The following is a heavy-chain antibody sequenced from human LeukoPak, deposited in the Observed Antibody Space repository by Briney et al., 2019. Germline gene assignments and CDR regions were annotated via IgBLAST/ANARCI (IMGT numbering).Heavy chain of an antibody. CDR2: ISAYNGNT. V-gene: IGHV1-18*01. CDR3: ARDNWNDVTGGYYYYGMDV. CDR1: GYTFTSYG. Sequence: GASVKVSCKASGYTFTSYGISWVRQAPGQGLEWMGWISAYNGNTNYAQKLQGRVTVTTDTSTSTAYMELRSLRSDDTAVYYCARDNWNDVTGGYYYYGMDVWGQGTTVTVSS. D-gene: IGHD1-20*01. J-gene: IGHJ6*02.